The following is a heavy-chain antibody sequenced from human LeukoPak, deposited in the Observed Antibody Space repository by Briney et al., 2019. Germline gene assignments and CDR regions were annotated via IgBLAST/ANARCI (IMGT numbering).Heavy chain of an antibody. CDR3: ARLGYCSGGSCSNWFDP. CDR2: MNPNSGNT. D-gene: IGHD2-15*01. Sequence: ASVKVSCKASGYTFTSYDINWVRQATGQGLEWMGWMNPNSGNTGYAQKFQGRVTMTRDMSTSTVYMELSSLRSEDTAVYYCARLGYCSGGSCSNWFDPWGQGTLVTVSS. CDR1: GYTFTSYD. J-gene: IGHJ5*02. V-gene: IGHV1-8*01.